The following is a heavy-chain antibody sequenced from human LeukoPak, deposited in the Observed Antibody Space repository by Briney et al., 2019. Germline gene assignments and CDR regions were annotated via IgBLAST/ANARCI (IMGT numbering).Heavy chain of an antibody. CDR2: INPNSGGT. CDR3: ASLDCNNGVCYNFDY. J-gene: IGHJ4*02. Sequence: ASVKVSCKTSGYTFTGYYIHWVRQAPGQGLEWMGWINPNSGGTKYAQKLQGRVTLTRDTSFSTAYMELRRLRSDDTAVYFCASLDCNNGVCYNFDYRGQGTLVTVSS. V-gene: IGHV1-2*02. CDR1: GYTFTGYY. D-gene: IGHD2-8*01.